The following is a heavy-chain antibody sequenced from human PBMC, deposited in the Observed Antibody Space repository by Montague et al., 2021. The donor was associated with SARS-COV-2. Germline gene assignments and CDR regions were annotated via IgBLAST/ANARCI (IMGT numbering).Heavy chain of an antibody. D-gene: IGHD3-22*01. J-gene: IGHJ6*03. Sequence: SETLSLTCAVYGGSFSGHYWSWIRQPPGKGLEWIGEINNRGSTNYNPSLKSRVTISVDTSKNQFPLKLHSVTAADTAVYYCARGRIEVSMIVVVLTGASYYRDDWGKGTTVTVSS. CDR3: ARGRIEVSMIVVVLTGASYYRDD. CDR1: GGSFSGHY. CDR2: INNRGST. V-gene: IGHV4-34*01.